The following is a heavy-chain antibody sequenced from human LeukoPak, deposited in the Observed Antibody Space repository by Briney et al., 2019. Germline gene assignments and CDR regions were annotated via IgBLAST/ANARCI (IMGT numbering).Heavy chain of an antibody. CDR3: ARRDCGGDCSYY. CDR1: GGSFSGYY. J-gene: IGHJ4*02. Sequence: PSETLSLTCAVSGGSFSGYYWTWIRHPPGKGLGWIGEINHTGSTNYNPSLKSRVTISVDKSKNQFSLKVSSVTAADTAVYYCARRDCGGDCSYYWGQGALVTVSS. D-gene: IGHD2-21*02. V-gene: IGHV4-34*01. CDR2: INHTGST.